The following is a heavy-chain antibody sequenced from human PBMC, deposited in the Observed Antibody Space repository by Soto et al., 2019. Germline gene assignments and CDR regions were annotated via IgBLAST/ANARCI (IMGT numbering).Heavy chain of an antibody. J-gene: IGHJ4*02. Sequence: PGGSLRLSCAASGLTFSSYSMNWVRQAPGKGLEWVSSISSSSSYIYYADSVKGRFTISRDNAKNSLYLQMNSLRAEDTAVYYCARYLTDYHTNPPGFYWGQGTLVTVSS. CDR2: ISSSSSYI. CDR3: ARYLTDYHTNPPGFY. V-gene: IGHV3-21*04. CDR1: GLTFSSYS. D-gene: IGHD4-17*01.